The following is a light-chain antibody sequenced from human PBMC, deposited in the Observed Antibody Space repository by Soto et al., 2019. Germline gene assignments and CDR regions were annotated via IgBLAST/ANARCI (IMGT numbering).Light chain of an antibody. V-gene: IGKV1-5*01. Sequence: DIKMTQSPSILSASVGDRVTITCRASQSINKLLAWYQQKPGKAPNLLVSDASSLQSGVPSRFSGSGSGTEFTLTISGLQPQDFATSYCQQYDSLWTLGQGTKLDIK. J-gene: IGKJ1*01. CDR1: QSINKL. CDR2: DAS. CDR3: QQYDSLWT.